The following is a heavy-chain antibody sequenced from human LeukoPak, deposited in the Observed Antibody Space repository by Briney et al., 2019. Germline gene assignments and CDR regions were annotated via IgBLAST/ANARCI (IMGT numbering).Heavy chain of an antibody. CDR3: ARESLVQGTVVIPTAGNNWFDP. J-gene: IGHJ5*02. Sequence: GASVKVSCKASGGTFSRYAIGWVRQAPGQGPEWMGGIIPIFETPNYAQKFQGGVSITTDESTSTVYMELSSLTSEDTAIYYCARESLVQGTVVIPTAGNNWFDPWGQGTLVTVSS. D-gene: IGHD2-2*01. V-gene: IGHV1-69*05. CDR1: GGTFSRYA. CDR2: IIPIFETP.